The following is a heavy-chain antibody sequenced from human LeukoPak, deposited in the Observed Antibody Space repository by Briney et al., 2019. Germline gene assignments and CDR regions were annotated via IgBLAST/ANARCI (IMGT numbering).Heavy chain of an antibody. Sequence: GASVKVSCKASGGTFSSYAISWVRQAPGQGLEWMGGIIPIFGTANYAQKFQGRVTITADESTSTAYMELSSLRSEDTAVYYCASPPPYNWNDVGLDAFDIWGQGTWSPSLQ. CDR2: IIPIFGTA. CDR1: GGTFSSYA. J-gene: IGHJ3*02. V-gene: IGHV1-69*13. CDR3: ASPPPYNWNDVGLDAFDI. D-gene: IGHD1-20*01.